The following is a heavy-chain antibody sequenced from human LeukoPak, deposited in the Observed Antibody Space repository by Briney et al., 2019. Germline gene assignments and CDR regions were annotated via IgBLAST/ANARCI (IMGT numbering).Heavy chain of an antibody. D-gene: IGHD1-1*01. CDR2: IVGSSSNI. J-gene: IGHJ4*02. Sequence: GGSLRLSCTASGFSFSTYSMNWVRQAPGKGLEWVSYIVGSSSNIYYADSVKGRFTISRDNAKNSLYLQMDSLRAEDTAVYYCATDSPETAAFDYWGQGTLVTGSS. CDR1: GFSFSTYS. V-gene: IGHV3-48*04. CDR3: ATDSPETAAFDY.